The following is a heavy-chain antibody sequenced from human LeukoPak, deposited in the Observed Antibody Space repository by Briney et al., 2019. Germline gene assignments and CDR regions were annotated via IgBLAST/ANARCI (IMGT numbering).Heavy chain of an antibody. Sequence: PSETLSLTCTVSGGSISSSSYYWGWIRQPPGKGLEWIGSIYYSGSTYYNPSLKSRVTISVDTSKNQFSLKLSSVTAADTAVYYCVIVAYDFWSGKLFDYWGQGTLVTVSS. V-gene: IGHV4-39*07. J-gene: IGHJ4*02. CDR1: GGSISSSSYY. CDR2: IYYSGST. CDR3: VIVAYDFWSGKLFDY. D-gene: IGHD3-3*01.